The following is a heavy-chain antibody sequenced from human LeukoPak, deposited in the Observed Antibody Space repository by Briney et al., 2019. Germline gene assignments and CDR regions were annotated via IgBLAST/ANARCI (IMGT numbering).Heavy chain of an antibody. J-gene: IGHJ6*02. CDR2: INPKSGAT. V-gene: IGHV1-2*02. CDR1: GYTFTGYY. Sequence: GASVKVSCKASGYTFTGYYMHWVRQAPGQGLEWMGWINPKSGATTYAQKFQDRVTLTRDTSINTAYMDLSGLTSDDTAVFYCAKGVTEGYYYYYGLDVWGQGTTVTVSS. CDR3: AKGVTEGYYYYYGLDV.